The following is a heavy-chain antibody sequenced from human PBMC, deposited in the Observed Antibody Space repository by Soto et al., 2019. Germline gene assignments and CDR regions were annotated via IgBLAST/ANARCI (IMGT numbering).Heavy chain of an antibody. J-gene: IGHJ5*02. CDR1: SGSISGYY. CDR2: IYYSGYT. V-gene: IGHV4-59*01. CDR3: ARGGKLRYFEWFDR. Sequence: SETLSLTCTVSSGSISGYYWSWIRQSPGKGLEWIGYIYYSGYTDYNPSLKSRVTISVDTSKNQFSLKLTSVTAADTAVYYCARGGKLRYFEWFDRWGQGTLVTVS. D-gene: IGHD3-9*01.